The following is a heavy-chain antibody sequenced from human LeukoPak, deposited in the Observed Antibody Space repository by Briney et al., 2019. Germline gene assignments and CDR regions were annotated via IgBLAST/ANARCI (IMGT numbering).Heavy chain of an antibody. CDR2: INHSGST. J-gene: IGHJ3*02. CDR3: ARWVTTPYTSDHDAFDI. D-gene: IGHD4-17*01. CDR1: GGSFSGYY. Sequence: SGTLSLTCAVYGGSFSGYYWSWIRQPPGKGLEWIGEINHSGSTNYKSSLKSRVTISVDTSKNQFSLKLSSVTAADTAVYYCARWVTTPYTSDHDAFDIWGQGTKVTVSS. V-gene: IGHV4-34*01.